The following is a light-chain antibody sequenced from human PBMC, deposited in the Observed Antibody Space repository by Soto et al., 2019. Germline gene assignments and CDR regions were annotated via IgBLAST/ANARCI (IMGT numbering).Light chain of an antibody. CDR2: SAS. V-gene: IGKV3-20*01. Sequence: EIVLTQSPGTLSLSPGERGTLSCRASQSVSSNYLAWYQQKPGQAPRLLIYSASSRATGIPDRFSGSGSGTYFTLTISILEPEDFAVYYCQYYGSSPWTFGQGTKVEIK. CDR3: QYYGSSPWT. CDR1: QSVSSNY. J-gene: IGKJ1*01.